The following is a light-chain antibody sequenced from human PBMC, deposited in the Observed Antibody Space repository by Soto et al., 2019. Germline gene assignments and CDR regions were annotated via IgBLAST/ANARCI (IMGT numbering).Light chain of an antibody. Sequence: DIQMTQSPSSLSASVGDRVTITCRASQIISNYLAWYQQKPGKVPKLLIYDASTLQSGVPSRFSGSGSGTDFTLTISSLQPEDVATYYCQKYNSAPSTFGQGTKVEMK. CDR2: DAS. J-gene: IGKJ1*01. CDR3: QKYNSAPST. V-gene: IGKV1-27*01. CDR1: QIISNY.